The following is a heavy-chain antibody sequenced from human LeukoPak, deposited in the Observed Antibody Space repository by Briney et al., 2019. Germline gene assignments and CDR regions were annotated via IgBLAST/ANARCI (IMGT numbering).Heavy chain of an antibody. D-gene: IGHD4-23*01. CDR2: MNPNSGNT. V-gene: IGHV1-8*01. Sequence: ASVKVSCKASGYTFTSYDINWVRQATGQGLEWMGWMNPNSGNTGYAQKFQGRVTMTRNTSISTAYMELSSLRSEDTAVYYCARGPHDYGCNSYAFDIWGQGTMVTVSS. CDR3: ARGPHDYGCNSYAFDI. CDR1: GYTFTSYD. J-gene: IGHJ3*02.